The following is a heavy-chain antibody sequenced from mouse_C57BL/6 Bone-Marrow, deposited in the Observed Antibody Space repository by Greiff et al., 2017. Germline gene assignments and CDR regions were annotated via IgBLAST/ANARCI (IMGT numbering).Heavy chain of an antibody. D-gene: IGHD1-2*01. CDR1: GFSLTSYG. CDR3: SLLRGFAY. J-gene: IGHJ3*01. Sequence: VQRVESGPGLVQPSQSLSITCTVSGFSLTSYGVHWVRQSPGKGLEWLGVIWSGGSTDYNAAFISRLSISKDNSKSQVFFKMNSLQADDTAIYYCSLLRGFAYWGQGTLVTVSA. CDR2: IWSGGST. V-gene: IGHV2-2*01.